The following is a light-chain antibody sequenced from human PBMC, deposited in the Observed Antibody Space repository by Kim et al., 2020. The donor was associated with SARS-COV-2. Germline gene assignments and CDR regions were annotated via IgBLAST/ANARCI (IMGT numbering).Light chain of an antibody. CDR2: RNN. CDR3: VVWDDSLSGQVV. V-gene: IGLV1-47*01. Sequence: RVTIVCSGRTADSGSNYVYWYQQHQGTAPNLLIYRNNRRHSGVPDRFSGSKAGTSASLAISGLRSEDEADYHCVVWDDSLSGQVVFGGGTQLTVL. CDR1: TADSGSNY. J-gene: IGLJ2*01.